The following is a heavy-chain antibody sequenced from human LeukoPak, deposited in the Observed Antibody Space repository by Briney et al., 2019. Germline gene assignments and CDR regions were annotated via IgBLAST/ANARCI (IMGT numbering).Heavy chain of an antibody. Sequence: GGSLRLSCAASGFSFSNYNMNWVRQAPGKGLEWVSSISSSSTYVFYADSVKGRLTISRDNAKNSLYLQLNSLRAEDTAVYYCASAEAAPSYWGQGTQATVSS. CDR2: ISSSSTYV. CDR3: ASAEAAPSY. J-gene: IGHJ4*02. CDR1: GFSFSNYN. V-gene: IGHV3-21*01. D-gene: IGHD6-13*01.